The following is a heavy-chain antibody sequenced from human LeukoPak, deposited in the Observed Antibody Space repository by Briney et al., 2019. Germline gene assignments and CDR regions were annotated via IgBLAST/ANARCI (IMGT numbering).Heavy chain of an antibody. CDR2: ISYDGSNK. V-gene: IGHV3-30-3*01. J-gene: IGHJ4*02. D-gene: IGHD3-22*01. CDR3: ARDQYYDSSGYFDY. CDR1: GFTFSSYA. Sequence: GGSLRGSCAASGFTFSSYAMHWVRQAPGKGLEWVAVISYDGSNKYYADSVKGRFTISRDNSKNTLYLQMNSLRAEDTAVYYCARDQYYDSSGYFDYWGRGTLVTVSS.